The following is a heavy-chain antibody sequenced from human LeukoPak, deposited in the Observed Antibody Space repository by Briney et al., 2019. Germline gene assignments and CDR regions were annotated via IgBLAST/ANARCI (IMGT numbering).Heavy chain of an antibody. CDR3: AKGSTSRRYYYYYYMDV. V-gene: IGHV3-9*01. CDR2: ISWNSGSI. CDR1: GFTFDDYA. J-gene: IGHJ6*03. Sequence: GGSLRLSCAASGFTFDDYAMHWVRQAPGKGLEWVSGISWNSGSIGYADSVKGRFTISRDNAKNSLYLQMNSLRAEDTALYYCAKGSTSRRYYYYYYMDVWGKGTTVTVSS. D-gene: IGHD6-6*01.